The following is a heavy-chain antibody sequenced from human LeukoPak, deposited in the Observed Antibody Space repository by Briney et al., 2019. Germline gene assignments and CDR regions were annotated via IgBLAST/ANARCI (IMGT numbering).Heavy chain of an antibody. CDR1: GGSVSSGSYY. CDR2: IYYSGST. V-gene: IGHV4-61*01. D-gene: IGHD3-10*01. J-gene: IGHJ5*02. CDR3: ARGGSTSYREFLYNWFDP. Sequence: SETLSLTCTVSGGSVSSGSYYWSWIRQPPGKGLEWIGYIYYSGSTNYNPSLKSRVTISVDTSKNRFSLKLSSVTAADTAVYYCARGGSTSYREFLYNWFDPWGQGTLVTVSS.